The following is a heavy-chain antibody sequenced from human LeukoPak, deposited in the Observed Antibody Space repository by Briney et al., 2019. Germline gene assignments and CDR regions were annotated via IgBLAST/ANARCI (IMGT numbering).Heavy chain of an antibody. J-gene: IGHJ4*02. Sequence: ETSVKVSCKVSGYTLTELSMHWVRQAPGKGLEWMGGFDPEDGETIYAQKFQGRVTMTEDTSTGTAYMELSSLRSEDTAVYYCATGVDFWSGYPHWGQGTLVTVSS. CDR2: FDPEDGET. CDR1: GYTLTELS. D-gene: IGHD3-3*01. V-gene: IGHV1-24*01. CDR3: ATGVDFWSGYPH.